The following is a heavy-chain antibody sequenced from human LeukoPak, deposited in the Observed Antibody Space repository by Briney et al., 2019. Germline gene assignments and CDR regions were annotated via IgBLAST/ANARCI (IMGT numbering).Heavy chain of an antibody. CDR2: IYYSGST. J-gene: IGHJ4*02. CDR1: GGSISSSTYY. CDR3: VRGSTLRHYQY. D-gene: IGHD3-16*01. Sequence: SSETLSLTCTVSGGSISSSTYYWGWIRRPPGKGLEWIGSIYYSGSTYYNPSLKSRVTVSVDTSKNQFSLNLSSVTAADTAVYYCVRGSTLRHYQYWGQGTLVTVSS. V-gene: IGHV4-39*01.